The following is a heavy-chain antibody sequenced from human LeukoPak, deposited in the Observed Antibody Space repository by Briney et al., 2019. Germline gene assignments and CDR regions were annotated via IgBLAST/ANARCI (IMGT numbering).Heavy chain of an antibody. Sequence: GASVKVSCKASGYTFTSYYMHWVRQAPGQGFEWMGIINPGGGTTTYAQKLQGRVTMTRDTSTSTVYMELSSLRSEDTAVYYCARGGFTTMVRGVIITLDAFDIWGQGTMVTVSS. CDR1: GYTFTSYY. D-gene: IGHD3-10*01. J-gene: IGHJ3*02. CDR3: ARGGFTTMVRGVIITLDAFDI. CDR2: INPGGGTT. V-gene: IGHV1-46*01.